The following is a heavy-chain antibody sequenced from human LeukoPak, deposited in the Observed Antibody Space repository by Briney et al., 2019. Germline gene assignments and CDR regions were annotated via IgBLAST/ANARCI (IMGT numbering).Heavy chain of an antibody. Sequence: GGSLRLSCATSGFTFSCYWMHWVRQAPGKGLVWLSLINGDGSYTIYADSVKGRFTISRDNAKNTLYLQMDSLRAEDTAVYYCARDGVQTSTFDYWGQGILVTVSS. CDR3: ARDGVQTSTFDY. CDR2: INGDGSYT. V-gene: IGHV3-74*01. CDR1: GFTFSCYW. D-gene: IGHD4/OR15-4a*01. J-gene: IGHJ4*02.